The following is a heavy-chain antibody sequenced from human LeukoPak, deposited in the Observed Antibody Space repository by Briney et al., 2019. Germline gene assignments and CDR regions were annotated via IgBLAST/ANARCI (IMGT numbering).Heavy chain of an antibody. CDR3: AKDFSGYDYGGYYFDY. V-gene: IGHV3-9*01. CDR2: ISWNSGSI. CDR1: GFTFDDYA. J-gene: IGHJ4*02. D-gene: IGHD5-12*01. Sequence: GGSLRLPCAASGFTFDDYAMHWVRQAPGKGLEWVSGISWNSGSIGYADSVKGRFTISRDNAKNSLYLQMNSLRAEDTALYYCAKDFSGYDYGGYYFDYWGQGTLVTVSS.